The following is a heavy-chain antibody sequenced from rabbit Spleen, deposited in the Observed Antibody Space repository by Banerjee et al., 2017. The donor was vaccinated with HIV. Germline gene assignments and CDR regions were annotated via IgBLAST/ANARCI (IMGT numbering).Heavy chain of an antibody. V-gene: IGHV1S40*01. CDR1: GFSFSSSDY. D-gene: IGHD7-1*01. CDR2: IYAIDSSGST. CDR3: ARDTGTSFSSYGMDL. Sequence: QSLEESGGDLVKPGASLALTCKASGFSFSSSDYICWVRQAPGKGLEWIACIYAIDSSGSTFYASWAKGRFTISKTSSTTVTLQMTSLTAADTATYFCARDTGTSFSSYGMDLWGQGTLVTVS. J-gene: IGHJ3*01.